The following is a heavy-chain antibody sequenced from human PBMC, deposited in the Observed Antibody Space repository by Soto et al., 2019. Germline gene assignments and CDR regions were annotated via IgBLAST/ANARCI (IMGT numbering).Heavy chain of an antibody. J-gene: IGHJ6*02. V-gene: IGHV1-69*01. Sequence: QVQLVQSGAEVKKPGSSVKVSCKASGGTFSSYAISWVRQAPGQGLEWMGGIIPIFGTANYAQKFQGRVTITADESTSTAYMELSSLRSEDKAVYYCARDLVGYCSGGSCYGYYYYGMDVWGQGTTVTVSS. D-gene: IGHD2-15*01. CDR3: ARDLVGYCSGGSCYGYYYYGMDV. CDR2: IIPIFGTA. CDR1: GGTFSSYA.